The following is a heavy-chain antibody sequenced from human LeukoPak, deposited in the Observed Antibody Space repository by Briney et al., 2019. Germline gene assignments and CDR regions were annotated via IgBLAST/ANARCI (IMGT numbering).Heavy chain of an antibody. Sequence: GGSLRLSCAGSGFSFSNYWMSWVRQAPGKGLEGVTNARPDGSETQYVDSRKVRFTVSRDNSENSLYLRMSSLRAEDAAVYYCATAPRSSSWDYWGQGTLGTVSS. CDR3: ATAPRSSSWDY. J-gene: IGHJ4*02. D-gene: IGHD2-2*01. CDR2: ARPDGSET. CDR1: GFSFSNYW. V-gene: IGHV3-7*01.